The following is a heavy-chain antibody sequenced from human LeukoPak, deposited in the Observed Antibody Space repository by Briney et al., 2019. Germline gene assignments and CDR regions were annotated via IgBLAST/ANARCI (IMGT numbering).Heavy chain of an antibody. J-gene: IGHJ5*02. CDR2: IYTSGST. D-gene: IGHD1-26*01. CDR1: GGSISSGSYS. CDR3: ARDASFGWFDP. V-gene: IGHV4-61*02. Sequence: SQTLSLTCTVSGGSISSGSYSWSWIRQPAGKGLEWIGRIYTSGSTNYNPSLKSRVTISVDTSKNQFSLKLSSVTAADTAVYYCARDASFGWFDPWGQGTLVTVSS.